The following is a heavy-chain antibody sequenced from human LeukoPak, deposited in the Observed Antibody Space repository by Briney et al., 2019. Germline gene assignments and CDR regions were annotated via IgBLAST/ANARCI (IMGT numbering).Heavy chain of an antibody. CDR2: ISGSDART. J-gene: IGHJ4*02. CDR3: AKPLSGWYSFDY. D-gene: IGHD6-19*01. V-gene: IGHV3-23*01. CDR1: GFTFSSNA. Sequence: GGSLRLSCAASGFTFSSNAMSWVRQAPGRGREWVSAISGSDARTYYADSVKGRFTISRDNSKNTLYLQMSSLRAEDTAVYYCAKPLSGWYSFDYWGQGTLVTVSS.